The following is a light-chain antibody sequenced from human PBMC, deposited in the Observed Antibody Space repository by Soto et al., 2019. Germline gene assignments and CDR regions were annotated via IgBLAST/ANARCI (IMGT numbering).Light chain of an antibody. CDR1: TGAVTSGHY. J-gene: IGLJ3*02. V-gene: IGLV7-46*01. CDR3: LLSYSGARV. CDR2: DTS. Sequence: QAVVTQEPSLTVSPGGTVTLTCGSSTGAVTSGHYPYWFQQKPGHAPRTLIDDTSNKHSWTPARFSGSLLGGKAALTLSGAQPEDEAEYYCLLSYSGARVFGGGTKVTVL.